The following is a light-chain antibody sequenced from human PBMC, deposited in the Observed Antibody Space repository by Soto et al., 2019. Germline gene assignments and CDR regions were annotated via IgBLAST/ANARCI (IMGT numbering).Light chain of an antibody. CDR3: SSYSSSTTLVV. V-gene: IGLV2-14*01. CDR1: TSDVGGYNY. Sequence: QSALTQPASVSGSPGQSITISCTGTTSDVGGYNYVSWYQQHPDKAPKLIIYEVSSRPSGVSNRFSGSESGNTASLTISGLQPEDEADYYCSSYSSSTTLVVFGGGTKLTVL. CDR2: EVS. J-gene: IGLJ2*01.